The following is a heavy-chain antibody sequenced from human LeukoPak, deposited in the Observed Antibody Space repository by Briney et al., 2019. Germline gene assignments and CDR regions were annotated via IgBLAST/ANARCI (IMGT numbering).Heavy chain of an antibody. CDR2: ISYDGSNK. V-gene: IGHV3-30-3*01. J-gene: IGHJ4*02. CDR1: GFTFSSYA. CDR3: ARDSVGVVVLTMIDY. Sequence: PGRSLRLSCAASGFTFSSYAVHWVRQAPGKGLEWVAVISYDGSNKYYADSVKGRFTISRDNSKNTLYLQMNSLRAEDTAVYYCARDSVGVVVLTMIDYWGQGTLVTVSS. D-gene: IGHD3-22*01.